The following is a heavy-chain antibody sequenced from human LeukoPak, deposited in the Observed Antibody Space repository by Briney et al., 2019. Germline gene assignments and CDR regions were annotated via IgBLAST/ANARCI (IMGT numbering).Heavy chain of an antibody. J-gene: IGHJ3*02. CDR1: GGSISSYY. D-gene: IGHD3-22*01. V-gene: IGHV4-4*07. CDR2: IYTSGST. CDR3: ARERYHYDSSGYHSDAFDI. Sequence: KPSETLSLTCTVSGGSISSYYWSWIRQPAGKGLEWIGRIYTSGSTNYNPSLKSRVTMSVDTSKNQFSLKLSSVTAADTAVYYCARERYHYDSSGYHSDAFDIWGQGTMVTVSS.